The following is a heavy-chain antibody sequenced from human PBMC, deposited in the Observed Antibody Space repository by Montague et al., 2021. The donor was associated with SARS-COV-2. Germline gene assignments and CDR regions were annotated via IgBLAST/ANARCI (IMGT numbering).Heavy chain of an antibody. CDR1: GGSISTYY. D-gene: IGHD3-10*01. CDR3: ARTFWGSWFGESWFGP. J-gene: IGHJ5*02. Sequence: SETLSVTCTASGGSISTYYWSWIRQPAGKGLEWIGRIYTNETTNYNPSLKSRVTMSADTSKNQFSLKLTSATAADTAVYYCARTFWGSWFGESWFGPWGQGTLVTVSS. V-gene: IGHV4-4*07. CDR2: IYTNETT.